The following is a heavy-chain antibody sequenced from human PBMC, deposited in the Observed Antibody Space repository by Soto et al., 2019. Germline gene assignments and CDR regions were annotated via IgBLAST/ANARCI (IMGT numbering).Heavy chain of an antibody. D-gene: IGHD3-3*01. Sequence: SETLVLTWTVSYGPVSSGSYYWILTRQPPGKGLVWIGYIYYSGSTNYTPSLKSRVTISVDMLKNQFSLKLSSVAAADTAVYYCASVPGSHTIFGVWSHTWFEPWGQGTLVTVSS. J-gene: IGHJ5*02. CDR2: IYYSGST. CDR1: YGPVSSGSYY. CDR3: ASVPGSHTIFGVWSHTWFEP. V-gene: IGHV4-61*01.